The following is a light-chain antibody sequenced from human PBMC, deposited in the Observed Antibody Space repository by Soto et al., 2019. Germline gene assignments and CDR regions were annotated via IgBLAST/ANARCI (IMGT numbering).Light chain of an antibody. V-gene: IGKV3-15*01. CDR1: QSISRT. Sequence: EILMTQSPATLSVSPGEGLTLSCRASQSISRTLAWYQQRPGQAPRLLIYGASSRATGVPARFSGSGSGTEFTLTISSLQYEDFAVYYCQQYNDWPLTFGGGT. CDR3: QQYNDWPLT. CDR2: GAS. J-gene: IGKJ4*01.